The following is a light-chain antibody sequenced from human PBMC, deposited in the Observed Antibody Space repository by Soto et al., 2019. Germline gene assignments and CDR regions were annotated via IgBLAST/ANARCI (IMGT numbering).Light chain of an antibody. CDR1: QSLRRTY. J-gene: IGKJ2*01. CDR3: QQYDSSPRYS. CDR2: GAS. V-gene: IGKV3-20*01. Sequence: EIVLTQSPGTLSLSPGERATLSCRASQSLRRTYLAWYQQKPGQAPRLLIYGASSRATGIPDRFSRRGSGTDCSLTISRLEPEDFAVYYFQQYDSSPRYSFGHGTKLEIK.